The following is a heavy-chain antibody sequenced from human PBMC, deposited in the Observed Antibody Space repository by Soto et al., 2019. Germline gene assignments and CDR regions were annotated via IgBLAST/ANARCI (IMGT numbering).Heavy chain of an antibody. CDR3: ARDRTVVIDS. D-gene: IGHD2-15*01. Sequence: QVQLVQSGAEVKKPGASVKVSCKASGYTFTSYGISWVRQAPGQGLEWMGWINAHTGNTNYAQKLPGRVTMTTDTSTSTASTVLRRLRSTDTAGYYCARDRTVVIDSWGQGTLVTVSS. J-gene: IGHJ4*02. CDR1: GYTFTSYG. V-gene: IGHV1-18*01. CDR2: INAHTGNT.